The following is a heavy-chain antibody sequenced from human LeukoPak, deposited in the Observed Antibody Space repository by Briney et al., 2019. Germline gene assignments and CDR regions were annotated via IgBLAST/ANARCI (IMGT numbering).Heavy chain of an antibody. CDR2: ISGVSTFI. CDR1: GFTFSTYS. D-gene: IGHD3-10*01. V-gene: IGHV3-21*01. J-gene: IGHJ4*02. Sequence: PGGSLRLSCAASGFTFSTYSMNWVRQAPGKGLEWVLSISGVSTFIYYADSVKGRFTISRDNAKNSLYLQMNSLRADDTAVYYCARDGAVGAQDYWGQGTLVTVSS. CDR3: ARDGAVGAQDY.